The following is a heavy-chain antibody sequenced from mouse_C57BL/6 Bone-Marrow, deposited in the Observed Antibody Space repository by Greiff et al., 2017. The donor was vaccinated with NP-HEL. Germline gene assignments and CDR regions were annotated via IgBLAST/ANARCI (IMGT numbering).Heavy chain of an antibody. CDR3: ARYYYGLDY. V-gene: IGHV1-66*01. D-gene: IGHD1-1*01. J-gene: IGHJ2*01. CDR1: GYSFTSYY. Sequence: VKLMESGPELVKPGASVKISCKASGYSFTSYYIHWVKQRPGQGLEWIGWIYPGSGNTKYNEKFKGKATLTADTSSSTAYMQLSSLTSEDSAVYYCARYYYGLDYWGQGTTLTVSS. CDR2: IYPGSGNT.